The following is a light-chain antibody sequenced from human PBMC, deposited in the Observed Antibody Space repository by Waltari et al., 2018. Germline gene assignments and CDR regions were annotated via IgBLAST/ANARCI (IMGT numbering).Light chain of an antibody. CDR3: SSYTSSSTWV. Sequence: QSALTQPASVSGSPGQSIAISCTGTSSDIGGYNFVSWYQQHPGKAPKLMIYEVNNRPSGVSERFSGSKSGSTASLTISGLQAEDEADYHCSSYTSSSTWVFGGGTKVTVL. CDR2: EVN. J-gene: IGLJ3*02. CDR1: SSDIGGYNF. V-gene: IGLV2-14*01.